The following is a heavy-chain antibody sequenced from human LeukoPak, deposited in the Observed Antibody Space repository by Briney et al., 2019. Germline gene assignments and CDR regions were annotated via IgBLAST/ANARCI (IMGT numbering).Heavy chain of an antibody. CDR3: ARGPDYYESPYFQH. J-gene: IGHJ1*01. D-gene: IGHD3-22*01. CDR1: GCRFTGYY. V-gene: IGHV1-2*02. Sequence: ASVKVSCKASGCRFTGYYMHWVRQAPGQGLEWMGWINPNSGGTNYAQKFQGRVTMTRDTSISTVYMELSRLRSDDTAVYYCARGPDYYESPYFQHWGQGTLVTVSS. CDR2: INPNSGGT.